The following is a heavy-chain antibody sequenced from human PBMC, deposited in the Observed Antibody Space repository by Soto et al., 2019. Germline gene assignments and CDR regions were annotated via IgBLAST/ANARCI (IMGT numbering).Heavy chain of an antibody. J-gene: IGHJ6*02. V-gene: IGHV6-1*01. Sequence: SQTLSLTCAISGDSVSSNSAAWNWIRQSSSRGLEWLGRTYYRSKWYNDYAVSVKSRITINPDTSKNQFSLQLNSVTPEDTAVYYCARAPLDRKYYYYGMDVWGQGTTVTVSS. CDR2: TYYRSKWYN. CDR1: GDSVSSNSAA. CDR3: ARAPLDRKYYYYGMDV.